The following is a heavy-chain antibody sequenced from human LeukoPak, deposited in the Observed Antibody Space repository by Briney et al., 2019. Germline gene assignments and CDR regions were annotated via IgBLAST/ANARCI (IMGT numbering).Heavy chain of an antibody. J-gene: IGHJ4*02. CDR2: IGTSGNPI. CDR3: ARDQWLDY. Sequence: GGSLRLSCAASGSTFSGYIMNWVRQAPGKGLEWVSFIGTSGNPIYYADSVKGRFTVSRDNAKNSLYLQMDSLRAEDTAVYYCARDQWLDYWGQGTLVTVSS. CDR1: GSTFSGYI. V-gene: IGHV3-48*01. D-gene: IGHD6-19*01.